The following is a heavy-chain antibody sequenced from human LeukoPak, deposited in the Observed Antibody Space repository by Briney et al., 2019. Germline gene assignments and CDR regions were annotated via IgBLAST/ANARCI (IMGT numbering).Heavy chain of an antibody. D-gene: IGHD2-2*01. CDR3: ARDVPAAPTYYYYYMDV. Sequence: ASVKVSCKASGYTFTSYYMHWVRQAPGQGLEWMGIINPSGGSTSYAQKFQGRVTMTRDTSTSTVYMELSSLRSEDTAVYYCARDVPAAPTYYYYYMDVWRKGTTVTVSS. V-gene: IGHV1-46*01. CDR2: INPSGGST. J-gene: IGHJ6*03. CDR1: GYTFTSYY.